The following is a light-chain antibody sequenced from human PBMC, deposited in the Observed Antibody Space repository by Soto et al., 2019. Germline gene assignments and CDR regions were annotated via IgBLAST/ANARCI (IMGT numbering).Light chain of an antibody. V-gene: IGKV1-39*01. J-gene: IGKJ2*01. CDR3: QQSYSAPRT. Sequence: DIQMTQSPSSLHASVGDRISITCRASQTIGTYLSWYQQKPGKAPKLLIYGASNLQSGVPSRFSGSGSETRFTLTISSLQPEDFATYYCQQSYSAPRTFGQGTKVEIE. CDR1: QTIGTY. CDR2: GAS.